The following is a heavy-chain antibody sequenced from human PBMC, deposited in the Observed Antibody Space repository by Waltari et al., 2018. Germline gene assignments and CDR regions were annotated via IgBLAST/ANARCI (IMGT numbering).Heavy chain of an antibody. CDR1: GGSISSSSYY. V-gene: IGHV4-39*07. Sequence: QLQLQESGPGLVKPSETLSLTCTVSGGSISSSSYYWGWIRQPPGKGLEWIGSIYYSGSTYYNPSLKSRVTISVYTSKNQFSLKLSSVTAADTAVYYCARVKQQLSNGAEYFQHWGQGTLVTVSS. J-gene: IGHJ1*01. CDR2: IYYSGST. CDR3: ARVKQQLSNGAEYFQH. D-gene: IGHD6-13*01.